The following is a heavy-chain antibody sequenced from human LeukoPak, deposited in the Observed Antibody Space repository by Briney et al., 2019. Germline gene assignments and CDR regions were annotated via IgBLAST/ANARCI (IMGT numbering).Heavy chain of an antibody. Sequence: GATVKISCRVSGYTFTDHYIHWVRQAPGQGLEWMGWINPNSGATSYAQRFQGRVTMTRDTSISTAYMELSGLTSDDTAVYYCARNPPYCTSTSCYNDYWGQGTLVTVSS. CDR3: ARNPPYCTSTSCYNDY. CDR2: INPNSGAT. V-gene: IGHV1-2*02. D-gene: IGHD2-2*02. J-gene: IGHJ4*02. CDR1: GYTFTDHY.